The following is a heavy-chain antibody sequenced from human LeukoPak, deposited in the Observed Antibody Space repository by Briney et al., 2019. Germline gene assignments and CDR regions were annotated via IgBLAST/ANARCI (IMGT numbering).Heavy chain of an antibody. CDR3: ARGSGDYGDYNWYFDL. D-gene: IGHD4-17*01. CDR2: IYYSGST. Sequence: SETLSLTCTVSGGSISSGDYYWSCIRQPPGKGLEWIGYIYYSGSTYYNPSLKSRVTISVDTSKNQFSLKLSSVTAADTAVYYCARGSGDYGDYNWYFDLWDRGTLVTVSS. V-gene: IGHV4-30-4*01. CDR1: GGSISSGDYY. J-gene: IGHJ2*01.